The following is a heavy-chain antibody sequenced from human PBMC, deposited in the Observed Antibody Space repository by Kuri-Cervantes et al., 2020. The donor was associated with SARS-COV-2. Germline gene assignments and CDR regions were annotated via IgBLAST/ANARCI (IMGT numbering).Heavy chain of an antibody. Sequence: SETLSLTCAVYGGSFSGYYWSWIRQPPGKGLEWIGEINHSGSTNYNPSLKSRVTISVDTSKNQFSLKLGSVTAADTAVYYCARGRMDYDYVWGSYRWYFDLWGRGTLVTVSS. CDR1: GGSFSGYY. D-gene: IGHD3-16*02. J-gene: IGHJ2*01. CDR3: ARGRMDYDYVWGSYRWYFDL. CDR2: INHSGST. V-gene: IGHV4-34*01.